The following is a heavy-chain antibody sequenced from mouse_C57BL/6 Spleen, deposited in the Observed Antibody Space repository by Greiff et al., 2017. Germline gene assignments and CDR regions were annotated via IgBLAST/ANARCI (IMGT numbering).Heavy chain of an antibody. J-gene: IGHJ3*01. CDR3: AGDGYYGWFAY. CDR2: ISSGSSTI. Sequence: EVKLVESGGGLVKPGGSLKLSCAASGFTFSDYAMHWVRQAPEKRLEWVAYISSGSSTIYYADTVKGRFTISRDNAKNTLLLQMTSLRSEDTAMXYCAGDGYYGWFAYWGKGTLVTVAA. D-gene: IGHD2-3*01. CDR1: GFTFSDYA. V-gene: IGHV5-17*01.